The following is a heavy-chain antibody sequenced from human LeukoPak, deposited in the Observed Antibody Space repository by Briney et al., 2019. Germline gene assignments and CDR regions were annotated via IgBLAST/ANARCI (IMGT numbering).Heavy chain of an antibody. Sequence: ASVKVSCKVSGYTLTELSMHWVRQAPGKGLEWMGGFDPEDGETIYAQKFQGRVTMTEDTSTDTAYMELSSLRSEDTAVYYCATFSNIVVVPAAPFDYWGQGTLVTVSS. V-gene: IGHV1-24*01. CDR3: ATFSNIVVVPAAPFDY. J-gene: IGHJ4*02. D-gene: IGHD2-2*01. CDR2: FDPEDGET. CDR1: GYTLTELS.